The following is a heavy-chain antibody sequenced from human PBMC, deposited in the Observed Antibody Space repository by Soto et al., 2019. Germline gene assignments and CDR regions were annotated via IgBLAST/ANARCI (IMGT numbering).Heavy chain of an antibody. Sequence: SETLSLTCTVSGGSISSSSYYWGWIRQPPGKGLEWIGSIYYSGSTYYNPSLKSRVTISVDTSKNQFSLKLSSVTAADTGVYYCAGTRWFDPWGQGTLVTVSS. V-gene: IGHV4-39*01. CDR2: IYYSGST. J-gene: IGHJ5*02. CDR3: AGTRWFDP. CDR1: GGSISSSSYY.